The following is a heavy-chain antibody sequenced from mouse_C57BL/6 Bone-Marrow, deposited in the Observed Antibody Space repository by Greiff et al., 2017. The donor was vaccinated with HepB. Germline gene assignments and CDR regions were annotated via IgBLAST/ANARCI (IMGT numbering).Heavy chain of an antibody. Sequence: DVKLQESEGGLVQPGSSMKLSCTASGFTFSDYYMAWVRQVPEKGLEWVANINYDGSSTYYLDSLKSRFIISRDNAKNILYLQMSSLKSEDTATYYCARDDGSSGFAYWGQGTLVTVSA. CDR1: GFTFSDYY. CDR2: INYDGSST. D-gene: IGHD3-2*02. V-gene: IGHV5-16*01. J-gene: IGHJ3*01. CDR3: ARDDGSSGFAY.